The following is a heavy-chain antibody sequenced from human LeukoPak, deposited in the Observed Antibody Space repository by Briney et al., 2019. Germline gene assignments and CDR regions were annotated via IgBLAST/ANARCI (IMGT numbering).Heavy chain of an antibody. J-gene: IGHJ4*02. CDR3: ARGGTLYYYDSSGYYVY. D-gene: IGHD3-22*01. CDR1: GYTFTGYY. V-gene: IGHV1-2*02. Sequence: GASVKVSCKASGYTFTGYYMHWVRQAPGQGLEWMGWINPNSGGTNYAQKFQGRVTMTRDTSISTAYMELSRLRSDDTAVYYCARGGTLYYYDSSGYYVYWGQGTLVTVSS. CDR2: INPNSGGT.